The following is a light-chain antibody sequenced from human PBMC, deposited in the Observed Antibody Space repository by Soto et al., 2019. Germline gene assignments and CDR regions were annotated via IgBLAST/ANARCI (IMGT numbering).Light chain of an antibody. J-gene: IGKJ5*01. CDR3: QQSYSTPIT. Sequence: DIQLTQAPSFLSASAGDRVSITCRASQAISSYLNWYQQKPGKAPKFLIYAASTLQSGVPSRFSGSGSGTDFTLTISSLQPEDFATYFCQQSYSTPITFGQGTRLEIK. CDR2: AAS. CDR1: QAISSY. V-gene: IGKV1-39*01.